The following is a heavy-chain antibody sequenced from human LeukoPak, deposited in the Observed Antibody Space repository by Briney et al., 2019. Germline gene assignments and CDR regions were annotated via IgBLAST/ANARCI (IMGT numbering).Heavy chain of an antibody. J-gene: IGHJ5*02. V-gene: IGHV3-30*04. CDR2: ISYVGSNK. Sequence: PGRSLRLSCAASGFTFSSYAMHWVRQAPGKGLEWVAVISYVGSNKYYADSVKGRFTISRDNSKNTLYLQMNSLRAEDTAVYYCARDLLAAAGTFWFDPWGQGTLVTVSS. CDR1: GFTFSSYA. D-gene: IGHD6-13*01. CDR3: ARDLLAAAGTFWFDP.